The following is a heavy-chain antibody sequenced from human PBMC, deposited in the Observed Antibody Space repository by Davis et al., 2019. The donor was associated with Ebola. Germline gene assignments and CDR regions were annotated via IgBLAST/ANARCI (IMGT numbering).Heavy chain of an antibody. CDR3: ARGYGPMEYQYNYYYGMDV. Sequence: VSVKVSCKASGYTFTSYDINWVRQATGQGLEWMGRMNPNSGNTGYAQKFQGRVTMTRNTSISTAYMELSSLRSEDTAVYYCARGYGPMEYQYNYYYGMDVWGQGTTVTVSS. V-gene: IGHV1-8*01. CDR2: MNPNSGNT. CDR1: GYTFTSYD. J-gene: IGHJ6*02. D-gene: IGHD2-2*01.